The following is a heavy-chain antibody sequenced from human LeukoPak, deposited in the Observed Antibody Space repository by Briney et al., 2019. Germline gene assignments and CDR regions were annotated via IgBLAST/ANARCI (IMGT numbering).Heavy chain of an antibody. J-gene: IGHJ4*02. V-gene: IGHV3-7*03. CDR3: ARDFAYKKFDY. CDR2: INPNGNKK. D-gene: IGHD2-21*01. Sequence: GGSLRLSCAASGLIFSGSWMNWVRQAPGKGLEWVATINPNGNKKGVADSVRGRFTISRDDAENSLYLQMNSLRAEDTAVYYCARDFAYKKFDYWGQGTLVTVSS. CDR1: GLIFSGSW.